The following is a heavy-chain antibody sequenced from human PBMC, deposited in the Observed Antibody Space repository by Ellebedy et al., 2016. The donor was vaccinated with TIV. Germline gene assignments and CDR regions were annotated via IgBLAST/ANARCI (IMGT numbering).Heavy chain of an antibody. CDR3: ARVPLGFVGMDV. Sequence: SETLSLXXAVYGESFSGYYWSWIRQPPGKGLEWIGEINHSGSTNYNPSLKSRVTISVDTSKNQFSLKLSSVTAADTAVYYCARVPLGFVGMDVWGQGTTVTVSS. D-gene: IGHD7-27*01. CDR1: GESFSGYY. V-gene: IGHV4-34*01. CDR2: INHSGST. J-gene: IGHJ6*02.